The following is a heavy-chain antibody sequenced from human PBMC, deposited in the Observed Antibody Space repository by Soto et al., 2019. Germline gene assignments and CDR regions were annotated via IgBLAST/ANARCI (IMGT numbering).Heavy chain of an antibody. J-gene: IGHJ5*01. V-gene: IGHV3-48*01. CDR1: GFTFSSYS. CDR2: ISSSSSTI. D-gene: IGHD3-9*01. CDR3: VKDSYYDILTGINWFDF. Sequence: GGSLRLSCAASGFTFSSYSMNWVRQAPGKGLEWVSYISSSSSTIYYADSVKGRFTISRDNSKKTLYLQMNSLRAEDTAVFYCVKDSYYDILTGINWFDFWGQGTLVTVSS.